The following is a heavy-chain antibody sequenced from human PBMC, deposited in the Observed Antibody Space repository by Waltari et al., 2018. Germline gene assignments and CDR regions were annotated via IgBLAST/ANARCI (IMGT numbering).Heavy chain of an antibody. CDR3: ARDGSAAAKPPYMDV. D-gene: IGHD6-25*01. CDR1: GGSISSGGYY. Sequence: QVRLQESGPGLVKPSQTLSLTCTVSGGSISSGGYYWSWIRQHPGKGLEWIGYIYYSGSTYYNPSLKSRVTISVDTSKNQFSLKLSSVTAADTAVYYCARDGSAAAKPPYMDVRGKGTTVTVSS. V-gene: IGHV4-31*03. CDR2: IYYSGST. J-gene: IGHJ6*03.